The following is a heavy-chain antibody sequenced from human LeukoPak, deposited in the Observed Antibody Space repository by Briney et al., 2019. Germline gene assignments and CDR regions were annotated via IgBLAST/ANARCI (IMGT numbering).Heavy chain of an antibody. Sequence: GGSLRLSCAASGFTFSSSAMTWVRQAPGKGLEWVSSISSSSSYIYYADSVKGRFTISRDNAKNSLCLQMNSLRAEDTAVYYCARRRVTGTTRGAFDIWGQGTMVTVSS. CDR1: GFTFSSSA. CDR2: ISSSSSYI. J-gene: IGHJ3*02. CDR3: ARRRVTGTTRGAFDI. D-gene: IGHD1-20*01. V-gene: IGHV3-21*01.